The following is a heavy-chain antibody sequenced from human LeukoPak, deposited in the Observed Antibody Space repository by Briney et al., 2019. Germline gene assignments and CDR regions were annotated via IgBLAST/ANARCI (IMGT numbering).Heavy chain of an antibody. Sequence: PGGSESLPHALSGYPYRLCGIQWASGAPGKGLEWVAFIRYDGSNKYYADSVKGRFTISRDNSKNTLYLQMNSLRAEDTAVYYCASRPVVWGQGTLVTVSS. CDR3: ASRPVV. CDR2: IRYDGSNK. D-gene: IGHD4-23*01. V-gene: IGHV3-30*02. J-gene: IGHJ4*02. CDR1: GYPYRLCG.